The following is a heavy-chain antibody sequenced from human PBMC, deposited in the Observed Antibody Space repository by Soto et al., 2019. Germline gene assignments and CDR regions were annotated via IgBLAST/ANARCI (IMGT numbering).Heavy chain of an antibody. CDR2: ISYDGSNK. V-gene: IGHV3-30-3*01. CDR3: AREGSSSVGFAFDI. Sequence: PGGSLRLSCAASGFTFSSYAMRWVRQAPGKGLEWVAVISYDGSNKYYADSVKGRFTISRDNSKNTLYLQMNSLRAEDTAVYYCAREGSSSVGFAFDIWGQGTMVTVSS. CDR1: GFTFSSYA. D-gene: IGHD6-13*01. J-gene: IGHJ3*02.